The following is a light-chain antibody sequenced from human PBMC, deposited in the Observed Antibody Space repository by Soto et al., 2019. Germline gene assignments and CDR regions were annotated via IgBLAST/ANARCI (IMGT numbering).Light chain of an antibody. CDR2: AAS. V-gene: IGKV1-12*01. CDR3: QQFNSYPIT. CDR1: QGISSW. Sequence: DIQMTQSPSSVSASVGDRVTITCRASQGISSWLAWYQQKPGKAPELLIYAASTLQSGVPSRFSGSGSGTEFTLTIGGLQPDDFATYYCQQFNSYPITFGQGTRLENK. J-gene: IGKJ5*01.